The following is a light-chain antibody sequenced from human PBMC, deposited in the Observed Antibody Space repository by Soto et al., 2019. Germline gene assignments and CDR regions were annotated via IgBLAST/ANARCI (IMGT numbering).Light chain of an antibody. Sequence: QSVLAQPPSASGTPGQRVTISCSGSSSNIGSNTVNWYQQVPGTAPKLLIYSNDRRLSGVPDRFSGSKSGASASLAISGLQSEDEADYYCAAWDDRLNGRLFGGGTKLTVL. CDR1: SSNIGSNT. CDR3: AAWDDRLNGRL. CDR2: SND. J-gene: IGLJ3*02. V-gene: IGLV1-44*01.